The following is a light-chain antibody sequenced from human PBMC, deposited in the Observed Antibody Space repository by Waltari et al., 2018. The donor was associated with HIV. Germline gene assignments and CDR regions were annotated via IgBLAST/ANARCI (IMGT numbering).Light chain of an antibody. CDR1: SSSIGSSS. CDR3: AAYDDNLPGWM. V-gene: IGLV1-47*01. CDR2: RND. J-gene: IGLJ3*02. Sequence: QSVLTQPPSASGTPGKRVTLSCSGSSSSIGSSSVFWYQQFPGTAPKVLIYRNDQRPSGVPDRFSASRSGTSASLVISGLRSEDEADYYCAAYDDNLPGWMFGGGTKLTAL.